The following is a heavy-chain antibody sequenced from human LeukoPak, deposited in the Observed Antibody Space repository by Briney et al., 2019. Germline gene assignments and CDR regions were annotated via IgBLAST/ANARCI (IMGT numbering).Heavy chain of an antibody. CDR3: ASLSCSSTSCRPAADY. CDR2: IYPSGTT. V-gene: IGHV4-38-2*02. D-gene: IGHD2-2*01. CDR1: GYSISSGYY. J-gene: IGHJ4*02. Sequence: PSETLSLTCTVSGYSISSGYYWGWIRQPPGKGLEWIGNIYPSGTTYYNPSLKTRVTISVDTSKNQFSLKLSSVTAADTAVYYCASLSCSSTSCRPAADYWGQGTLVTVSS.